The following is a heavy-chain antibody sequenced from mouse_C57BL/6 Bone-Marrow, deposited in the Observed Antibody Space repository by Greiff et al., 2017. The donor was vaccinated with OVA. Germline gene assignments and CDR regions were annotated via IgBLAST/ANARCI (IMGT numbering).Heavy chain of an antibody. CDR3: AREPFDY. CDR1: GFTFSSYG. CDR2: ISSGGSYT. Sequence: EVKLVESGGDLVKPGGSLKLSCAASGFTFSSYGMSWVRQTPDKRLEWVATISSGGSYTYYPDSVKGRFTISRDNAKNTLYLQMSSLKSEDTAMYYCAREPFDYWGQGTTLTVSS. J-gene: IGHJ2*01. V-gene: IGHV5-6*01.